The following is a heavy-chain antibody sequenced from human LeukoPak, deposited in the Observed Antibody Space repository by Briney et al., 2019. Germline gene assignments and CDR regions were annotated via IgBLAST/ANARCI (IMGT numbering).Heavy chain of an antibody. V-gene: IGHV4-61*01. D-gene: IGHD2-15*01. CDR2: IYYSGTT. CDR3: ARGWNYFDD. J-gene: IGHJ4*02. CDR1: GGSVSSGSFY. Sequence: SETLSLTCTVSGGSVSSGSFYWSWIRQPPGKGLEWIGYIYYSGTTYSNPSLKSRPTISEDTSKNQFSLKLSSVTAADTAVYYCARGWNYFDDWGQGTLVTVSS.